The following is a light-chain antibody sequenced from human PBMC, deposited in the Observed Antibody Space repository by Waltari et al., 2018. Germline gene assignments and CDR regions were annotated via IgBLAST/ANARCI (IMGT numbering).Light chain of an antibody. CDR1: QCVSRD. CDR3: QQYNDWPLT. V-gene: IGKV3-15*01. Sequence: EIVLTQSPATLSVSPGDGATLSCRASQCVSRDFAWYQQKPGQAPRLLISVASTRATDIPCRFTGSGSGTDFTLTITSLQSGDVAVYYCQQYNDWPLTFGGGTKVEIK. CDR2: VAS. J-gene: IGKJ4*01.